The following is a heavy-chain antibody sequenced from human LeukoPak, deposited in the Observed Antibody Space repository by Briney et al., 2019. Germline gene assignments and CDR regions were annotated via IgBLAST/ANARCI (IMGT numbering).Heavy chain of an antibody. CDR1: GYTFTYRY. CDR3: AAARGVITTFDY. Sequence: ASVKVSCKASGYTFTYRYLHWVRQAPGQALERMGWITPFNGNTNYAQKFQDRVTITRDRSMSTAYMELSSLRSEDAAMYYCAAARGVITTFDYWGQGTLVTVSS. V-gene: IGHV1-45*02. D-gene: IGHD3-10*01. CDR2: ITPFNGNT. J-gene: IGHJ4*02.